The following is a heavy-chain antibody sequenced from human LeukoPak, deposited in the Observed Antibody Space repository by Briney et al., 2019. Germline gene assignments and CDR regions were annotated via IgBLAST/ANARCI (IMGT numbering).Heavy chain of an antibody. J-gene: IGHJ4*02. Sequence: PGGSLRLSCAASGFTFSRYWMHWVRQAPGKGLVWVSRINSDGSSTSYADSVKGRFTISRDNAKNSLYLQMNSLRAEDTAVYYCASTIAVAGTGDYWGQGTLVTVSS. CDR2: INSDGSST. CDR1: GFTFSRYW. V-gene: IGHV3-74*01. D-gene: IGHD6-19*01. CDR3: ASTIAVAGTGDY.